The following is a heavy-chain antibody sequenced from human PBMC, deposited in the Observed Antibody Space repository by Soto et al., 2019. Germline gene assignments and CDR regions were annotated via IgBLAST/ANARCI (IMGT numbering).Heavy chain of an antibody. CDR1: GGSISSGGYY. CDR3: AIYDSSGSRGFQH. CDR2: IYYSGST. Sequence: QVQLQESGPGLVKPSQTLSLTCTVSGGSISSGGYYWSWIRQRPGKGLEWIGYIYYSGSTYYNPSLKSRVTISADTSKNQFSLKLSSVTAADTAVYYCAIYDSSGSRGFQHWGQGTLVTVSS. D-gene: IGHD3-22*01. V-gene: IGHV4-31*03. J-gene: IGHJ1*01.